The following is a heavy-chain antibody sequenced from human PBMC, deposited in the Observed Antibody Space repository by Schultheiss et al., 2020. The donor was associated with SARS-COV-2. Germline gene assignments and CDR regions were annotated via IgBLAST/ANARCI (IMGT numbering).Heavy chain of an antibody. CDR2: IYSGGST. Sequence: GGSLRLSCAASGFTVSSNYMSWVRQAPGKGLEWVSVIYSGGSTYYADSVKGRFTISRDNSKNTLYLQMNSLRAEDTAVYYCAKEGEIVVVPAASFDSWGQGTLVTVSS. CDR1: GFTVSSNY. CDR3: AKEGEIVVVPAASFDS. V-gene: IGHV3-53*01. J-gene: IGHJ4*02. D-gene: IGHD2-2*01.